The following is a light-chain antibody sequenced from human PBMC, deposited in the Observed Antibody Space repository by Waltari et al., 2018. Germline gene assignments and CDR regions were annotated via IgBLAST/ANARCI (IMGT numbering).Light chain of an antibody. Sequence: DIQMTQSPSSLSASVGDRVTMTCRASQSITNYLSWYQHKLGETPKLLVYDASTLVSGVPSLFNGSGSGTEFTLTISSLQPEDLATYYCLQTYSTLMFSFGPGTKVDL. CDR1: QSITNY. J-gene: IGKJ3*01. CDR2: DAS. V-gene: IGKV1-39*01. CDR3: LQTYSTLMFS.